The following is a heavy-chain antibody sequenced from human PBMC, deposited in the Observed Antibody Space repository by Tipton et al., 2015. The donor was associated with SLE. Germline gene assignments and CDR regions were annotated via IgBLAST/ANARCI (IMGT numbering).Heavy chain of an antibody. Sequence: SLRLSCAASGFTFSSYSMNWVRQAPGKGLEWVSSISSSSTYIYYADSVKGRFTISRDNAKNSLYLQMNSLRAEDTAVYYCARDTYYYDSSGYYSCYYYYGMDVWGQGTTVTVSS. CDR2: ISSSSTYI. CDR1: GFTFSSYS. D-gene: IGHD3-22*01. CDR3: ARDTYYYDSSGYYSCYYYYGMDV. J-gene: IGHJ6*02. V-gene: IGHV3-21*03.